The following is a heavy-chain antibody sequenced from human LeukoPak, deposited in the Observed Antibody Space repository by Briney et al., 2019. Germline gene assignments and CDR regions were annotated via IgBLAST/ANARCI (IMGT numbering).Heavy chain of an antibody. V-gene: IGHV3-53*01. CDR3: ARDDSSSFAY. CDR1: GFTVSSNY. D-gene: IGHD6-6*01. CDR2: IYSGGST. J-gene: IGHJ4*02. Sequence: PGGSLRLSCAASGFTVSSNYMSWVRQAPGKGLEWVSVIYSGGSTYYADSVKGRFTISRDNAKNSLYLQMNSLRAEDTAVYYCARDDSSSFAYWGQGTLVTVSS.